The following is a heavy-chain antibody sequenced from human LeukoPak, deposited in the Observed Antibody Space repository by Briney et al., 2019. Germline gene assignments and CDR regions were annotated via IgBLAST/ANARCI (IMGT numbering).Heavy chain of an antibody. CDR3: ARKVGKYSGWYNY. J-gene: IGHJ4*02. CDR1: GFTFSSYW. CDR2: INSDETRT. V-gene: IGHV3-74*01. Sequence: PGGSLRLSCAASGFTFSSYWMHWVRQAPGKGRGWVSRINSDETRTNFADSVKGRFTISRDNAKNTLYLQMNSLRAEDTAMYYCARKVGKYSGWYNYWGQGTLVTVSS. D-gene: IGHD6-19*01.